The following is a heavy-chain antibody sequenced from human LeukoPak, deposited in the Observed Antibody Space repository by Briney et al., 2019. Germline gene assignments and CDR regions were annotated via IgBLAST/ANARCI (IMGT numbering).Heavy chain of an antibody. V-gene: IGHV4-34*01. CDR1: DGSFSGYY. J-gene: IGHJ3*02. D-gene: IGHD6-13*01. CDR2: INHSGST. Sequence: SETLSLTCAVYDGSFSGYYWSWIRQPPGKGLEWIGEINHSGSTNYNPSLKSRVTISLDTSKSQFSLKVRYVTAADTAVYYCARDSWGLSSSWVFDIWGQGTMVTVSS. CDR3: ARDSWGLSSSWVFDI.